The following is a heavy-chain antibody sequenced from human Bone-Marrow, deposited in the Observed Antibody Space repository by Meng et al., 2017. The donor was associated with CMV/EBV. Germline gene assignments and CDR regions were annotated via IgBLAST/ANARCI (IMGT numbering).Heavy chain of an antibody. V-gene: IGHV3-30-3*01. CDR1: GFTFSTFT. D-gene: IGHD6-19*01. J-gene: IGHJ4*02. Sequence: GGSLRLSCAASGFTFSTFTMHWVRQAPGKGLEWVAVISYDGSSKSYTDSVKGRFTISRDNSKNTLYLQMNSLSAEDPAVYYCARGRRMAVAGTDLDSWGQGTLVTVSS. CDR2: ISYDGSSK. CDR3: ARGRRMAVAGTDLDS.